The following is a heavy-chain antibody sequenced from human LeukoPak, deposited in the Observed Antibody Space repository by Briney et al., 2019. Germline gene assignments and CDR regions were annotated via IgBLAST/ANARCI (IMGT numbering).Heavy chain of an antibody. CDR3: ARVGYCSSASCYLRISDAFDI. D-gene: IGHD2-2*01. CDR1: GVTFSSYS. CDR2: ISSSSSDI. Sequence: GGCLRLSCAASGVTFSSYSMSWVRQAPGKGREWVSSISSSSSDIYYADSVNGRFPISRDNATNSLYPQMNSLRPEDTAVYYCARVGYCSSASCYLRISDAFDIWGQGTIVTVSS. V-gene: IGHV3-21*01. J-gene: IGHJ3*02.